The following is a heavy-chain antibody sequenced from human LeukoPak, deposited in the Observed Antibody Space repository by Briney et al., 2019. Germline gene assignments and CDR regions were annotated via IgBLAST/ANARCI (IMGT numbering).Heavy chain of an antibody. Sequence: NRGESLKISCKGSGYSFTSYWIGWVRQMPGKGLEWMGIIYPGDSDTRYSPSFQGQVTISADKSISTAYLQWSSLKASVTAMYYCARHDSAFLASPSLDYWGQGTLVTVSS. D-gene: IGHD6-6*01. V-gene: IGHV5-51*01. J-gene: IGHJ4*02. CDR2: IYPGDSDT. CDR3: ARHDSAFLASPSLDY. CDR1: GYSFTSYW.